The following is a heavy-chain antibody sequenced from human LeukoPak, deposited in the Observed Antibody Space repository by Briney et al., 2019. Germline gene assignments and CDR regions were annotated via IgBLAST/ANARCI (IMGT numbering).Heavy chain of an antibody. Sequence: PGGSLRLSCAAFGFTFSSYAMHWVRQAPGKGLEWVAVISYDGNNKYYADSVKGRFTISRDSSKNTLYLLINSLRAEDTAVYYCARVGGSSSWYEYWGQGTLVTVSS. CDR3: ARVGGSSSWYEY. CDR2: ISYDGNNK. CDR1: GFTFSSYA. D-gene: IGHD6-13*01. J-gene: IGHJ4*02. V-gene: IGHV3-30-3*01.